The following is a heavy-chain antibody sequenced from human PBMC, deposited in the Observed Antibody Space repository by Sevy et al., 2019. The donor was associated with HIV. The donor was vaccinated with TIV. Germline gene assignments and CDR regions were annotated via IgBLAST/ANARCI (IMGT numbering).Heavy chain of an antibody. V-gene: IGHV1-18*01. Sequence: ASVKVSCKASGYTFTSYGISWVLQAPGQGLEWMGWISAYNGNTNYAQKLQGRVTMTTDTSTSTAYMELRSLRSDDTAVYYCARDPPTVTKIVKYFDYWGQGTLVTVSS. D-gene: IGHD4-4*01. J-gene: IGHJ4*02. CDR1: GYTFTSYG. CDR2: ISAYNGNT. CDR3: ARDPPTVTKIVKYFDY.